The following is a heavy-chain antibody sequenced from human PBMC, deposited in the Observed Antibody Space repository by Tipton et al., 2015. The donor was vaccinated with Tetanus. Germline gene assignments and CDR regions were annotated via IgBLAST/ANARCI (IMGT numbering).Heavy chain of an antibody. V-gene: IGHV4-30-4*01. Sequence: LRLSCTVSGDSLSNGGYYWSWIRQPPGKGLESIGYIYYSGSTYFNPSLRSRLTMSFKMSKNQFSLKLTSVTAADTAVYYCVRGRGLGAYSYGFEYWGPGALVTVSS. CDR3: VRGRGLGAYSYGFEY. D-gene: IGHD5-18*01. J-gene: IGHJ4*02. CDR2: IYYSGST. CDR1: GDSLSNGGYY.